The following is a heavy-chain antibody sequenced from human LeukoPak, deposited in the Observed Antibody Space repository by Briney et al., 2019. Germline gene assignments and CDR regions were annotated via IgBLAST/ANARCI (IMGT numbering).Heavy chain of an antibody. CDR3: ASPSPGGPAAGLFDY. Sequence: GGSLRLSCAVSGFTVSSNFLNWGRPGPGGGLEWVSVLYSGGTTFYADSVKGRFTTSRDTTKNTLYLQMNSLRPDDTAVYYCASPSPGGPAAGLFDYWGQGTLVTVSS. D-gene: IGHD6-13*01. CDR1: GFTVSSNF. J-gene: IGHJ4*02. V-gene: IGHV3-53*05. CDR2: LYSGGTT.